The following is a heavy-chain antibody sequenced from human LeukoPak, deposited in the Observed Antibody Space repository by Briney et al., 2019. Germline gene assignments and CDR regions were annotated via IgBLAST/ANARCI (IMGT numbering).Heavy chain of an antibody. CDR2: IRFDGSEK. J-gene: IGHJ6*02. D-gene: IGHD2-15*01. CDR1: GFTFSSYG. Sequence: GGSLRLSCTAPGFTFSSYGMHWVRQAPGKGLEWVSFIRFDGSEKYYADSVRGRFTISRDNSKNTLSLQMNSLRAEDTALYYCAKDVYDCSGGSCPQYYYVMDVWGQGTTVTVSS. V-gene: IGHV3-30*02. CDR3: AKDVYDCSGGSCPQYYYVMDV.